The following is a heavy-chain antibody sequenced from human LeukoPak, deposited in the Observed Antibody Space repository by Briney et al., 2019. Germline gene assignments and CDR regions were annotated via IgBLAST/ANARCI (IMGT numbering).Heavy chain of an antibody. J-gene: IGHJ4*02. CDR1: GGSISSYY. V-gene: IGHV4-59*01. D-gene: IGHD6-19*01. Sequence: SETLSLTCTVSGGSISSYYWSWIRQPPGKGLEWIGYIYYSGSTNYNPSLKSRVTISVDTSKNQFSLKLSSVTAADTAVYYCARETPGIAVWFDYWGQGTLVTVSS. CDR2: IYYSGST. CDR3: ARETPGIAVWFDY.